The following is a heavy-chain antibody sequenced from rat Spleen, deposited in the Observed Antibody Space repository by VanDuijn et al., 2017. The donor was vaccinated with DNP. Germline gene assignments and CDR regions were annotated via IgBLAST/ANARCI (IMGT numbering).Heavy chain of an antibody. CDR2: IIPSGGST. CDR1: GFTFSNYG. J-gene: IGHJ4*01. Sequence: EVQLVESGGGLVQPGRSLKLSCAASGFTFSNYGMHWIRQAPTKGLEWVASIIPSGGSTYYRDSVKGRFTISRDNAKSTLYLQMDSLRSEDTATYYCAKMVLITTDVMDAWGQGASVTVSS. D-gene: IGHD1-12*02. V-gene: IGHV5-19*01. CDR3: AKMVLITTDVMDA.